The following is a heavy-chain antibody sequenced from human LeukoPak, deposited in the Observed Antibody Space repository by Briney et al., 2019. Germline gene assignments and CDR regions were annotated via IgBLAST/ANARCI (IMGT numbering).Heavy chain of an antibody. CDR1: GGSISSSSYY. CDR3: AREMATIMG. Sequence: SETLSLTCTVSGGSISSSSYYWGWIRQPPGKGLEWIGRIYTSGSTNYNPSLKSRVTISVDTSKNQFSLKLSSVTAADTAVYYCAREMATIMGWGQGTLVTVSS. CDR2: IYTSGST. V-gene: IGHV4-39*07. J-gene: IGHJ4*02. D-gene: IGHD5-24*01.